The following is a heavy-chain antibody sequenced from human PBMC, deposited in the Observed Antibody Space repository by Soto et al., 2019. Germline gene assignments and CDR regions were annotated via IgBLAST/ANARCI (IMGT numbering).Heavy chain of an antibody. V-gene: IGHV1-69*13. CDR3: ARDLVALNWNYAFDY. J-gene: IGHJ4*02. CDR2: IIPIFGTA. CDR1: GGTFSSYA. D-gene: IGHD1-7*01. Sequence: SVKVSCKASGGTFSSYAISWVRQAPGQGLEWMGGIIPIFGTANYAQKFQGRVTITADESTSTAYMELSSLRSEDTAVYYCARDLVALNWNYAFDYWGQGTLVTVSS.